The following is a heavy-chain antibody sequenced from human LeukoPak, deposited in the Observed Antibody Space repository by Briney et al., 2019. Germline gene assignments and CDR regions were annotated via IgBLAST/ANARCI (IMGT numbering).Heavy chain of an antibody. Sequence: GASVKVSCKASGYTFTGYYIHWVRQAPGQGLEWMGWINPNSGGTNYAQKLQGRVTMTTDTSTSTAYMELRSLRSDDTAVYYCARVVPAAMWGTYYYMDVWAKGPRSPSP. CDR1: GYTFTGYY. D-gene: IGHD2-2*01. V-gene: IGHV1-2*02. CDR2: INPNSGGT. J-gene: IGHJ6*03. CDR3: ARVVPAAMWGTYYYMDV.